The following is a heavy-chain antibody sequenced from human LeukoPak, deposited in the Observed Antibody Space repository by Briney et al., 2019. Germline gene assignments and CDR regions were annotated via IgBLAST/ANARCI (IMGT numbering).Heavy chain of an antibody. J-gene: IGHJ4*02. V-gene: IGHV4-39*07. CDR1: GGSISSSSYY. Sequence: PSETLSLTCTVSGGSISSSSYYWVWIRQPPAKGLEWIGSINYGGSPYYNPALKGRATISVETSKIHFSLKLSSATAADTAVYYCARERVYFDSSGHPSASSSWGQGTLVTVSS. CDR3: ARERVYFDSSGHPSASSS. D-gene: IGHD3-22*01. CDR2: INYGGSP.